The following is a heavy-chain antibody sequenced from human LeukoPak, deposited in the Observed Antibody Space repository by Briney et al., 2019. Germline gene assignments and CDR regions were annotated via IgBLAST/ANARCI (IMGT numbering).Heavy chain of an antibody. CDR2: ISSSGSTI. J-gene: IGHJ3*02. Sequence: GGSLRLSRAASGFTFSDYYMSWIRQAPGKGLEWVSYISSSGSTIYYADSVKGRFTVSRDNAKNSLYLQMNSLRAEDTAVYYCARERGYDFWSGYYTAFDIWGQGTMVTVSS. CDR1: GFTFSDYY. D-gene: IGHD3-3*01. CDR3: ARERGYDFWSGYYTAFDI. V-gene: IGHV3-11*04.